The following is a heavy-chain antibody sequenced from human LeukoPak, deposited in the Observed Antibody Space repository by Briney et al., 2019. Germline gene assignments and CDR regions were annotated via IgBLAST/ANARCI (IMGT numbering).Heavy chain of an antibody. D-gene: IGHD3-10*01. V-gene: IGHV4-39*01. J-gene: IGHJ4*02. CDR3: ATVRFGHGVY. CDR1: GDSISRSIHY. Sequence: TSETLSLTCTVSGDSISRSIHYWGWIRQPPGKGLEWIGSIYYSGSTFFNPSLESRATISVDTSKNQFSLRLTSVTAADTAVYSCATVRFGHGVYWGQGTLVTVSS. CDR2: IYYSGST.